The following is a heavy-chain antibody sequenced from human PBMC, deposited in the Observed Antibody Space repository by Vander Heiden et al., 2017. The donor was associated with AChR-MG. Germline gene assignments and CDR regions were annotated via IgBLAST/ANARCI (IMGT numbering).Heavy chain of an antibody. CDR2: TYYRSKWYN. CDR1: GEGFSSSSAA. CDR3: ARGTASGFDP. J-gene: IGHJ5*02. D-gene: IGHD4-17*01. V-gene: IGHV6-1*01. Sequence: QVQLQQSGPALVKPSQTLSLTWSISGEGFSSSSAAWNWIRQSPSRGLEWLGRTYYRSKWYNDYVESVKSRMTINPDTSKNQFFLQVNSVTSEDTAVYYCARGTASGFDPWGQGTLVTVSS.